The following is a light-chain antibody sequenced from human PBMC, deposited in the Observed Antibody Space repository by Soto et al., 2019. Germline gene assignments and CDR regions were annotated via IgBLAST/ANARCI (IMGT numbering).Light chain of an antibody. V-gene: IGLV2-14*01. J-gene: IGLJ2*01. CDR3: SSYTSSSTLPVV. CDR2: DVS. CDR1: SSDVGGYNY. Sequence: QSALTQPASVSGSPGQSITISCTGTSSDVGGYNYVSWYQQHPGKAPKLMIYDVSNRPSGVSNRFSGSKSGNTASLTISGFQAEDEADYYCSSYTSSSTLPVVFGGGTKLTVL.